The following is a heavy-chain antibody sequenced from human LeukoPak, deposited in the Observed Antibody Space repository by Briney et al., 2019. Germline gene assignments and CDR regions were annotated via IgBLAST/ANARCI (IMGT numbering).Heavy chain of an antibody. D-gene: IGHD6-19*01. V-gene: IGHV3-23*01. CDR3: AKGGSGGNWFDP. CDR2: ISGSGGST. J-gene: IGHJ5*02. Sequence: GGSLRLSCAASGFTFSSYAMSWVRQAPGKGLEWVSAISGSGGSTYYADSVKGRFTISRDNAKNTLYLQMNSLRAEDTAVYYCAKGGSGGNWFDPWGQGTLVTVSS. CDR1: GFTFSSYA.